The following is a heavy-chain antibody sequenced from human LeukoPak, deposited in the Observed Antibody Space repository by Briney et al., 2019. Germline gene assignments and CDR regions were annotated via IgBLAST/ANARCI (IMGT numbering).Heavy chain of an antibody. CDR3: ARGDSYNWFDP. CDR2: IYYSGST. Sequence: RSSETLSLTCTVSGGSISSSSYYWSWIRQPPGKGLEWIGYIYYSGSTNYNPSLKSRVTISVDTSKKQFSLKLSSVTAADTAVYYCARGDSYNWFDPWGQGTLVTVSS. V-gene: IGHV4-61*01. D-gene: IGHD2-21*01. J-gene: IGHJ5*02. CDR1: GGSISSSSYY.